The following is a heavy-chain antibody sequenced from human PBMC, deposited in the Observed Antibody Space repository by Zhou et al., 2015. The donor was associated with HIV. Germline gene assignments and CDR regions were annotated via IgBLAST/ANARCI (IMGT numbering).Heavy chain of an antibody. CDR1: GFTFDDYA. CDR2: INWNSGSI. CDR3: AKDKAYQEVIQPSGFDL. Sequence: EVQLVESGGGLVQPGRSLRLSCAASGFTFDDYAMHWVRQAPGKGLEWVSGINWNSGSIAYADSVKGRFIISRDNVKNSLLLQMNSLRAEDTAFYFCAKDKAYQEVIQPSGFDLWGQGTLVTVSS. J-gene: IGHJ4*02. V-gene: IGHV3-9*01. D-gene: IGHD5-18*01.